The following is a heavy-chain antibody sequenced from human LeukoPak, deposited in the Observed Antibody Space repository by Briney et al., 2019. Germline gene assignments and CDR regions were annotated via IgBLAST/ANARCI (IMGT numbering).Heavy chain of an antibody. J-gene: IGHJ4*02. D-gene: IGHD3-9*01. V-gene: IGHV3-49*04. CDR3: TRTRFLILTGYYRAFDY. CDR1: GFTFGDYA. Sequence: PGGSLRLSCTASGFTFGDYAMSWVRQAPGKGLEWVGFIRSKAYGGTTEYAASVKGRFTISRDDSKSIAYLQMNSLKTEDTAVYYCTRTRFLILTGYYRAFDYWGQGTLVTVSS. CDR2: IRSKAYGGTT.